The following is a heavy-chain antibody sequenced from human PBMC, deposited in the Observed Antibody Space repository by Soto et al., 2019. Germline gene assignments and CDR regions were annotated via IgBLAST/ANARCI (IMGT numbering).Heavy chain of an antibody. D-gene: IGHD1-26*01. J-gene: IGHJ4*02. V-gene: IGHV3-33*01. CDR1: GFTFSSYG. CDR3: ARVSEGGSYYGGLDY. Sequence: QVQLVESGGGVVQPGRTLRLSCAASGFTFSSYGMHWVRQAPGNGLEWVAVIWYDGNIKYYADSVKGRFTISRDNSKNTLFLQMNSLRAEDTAVYYCARVSEGGSYYGGLDYWGQGTLVTVSS. CDR2: IWYDGNIK.